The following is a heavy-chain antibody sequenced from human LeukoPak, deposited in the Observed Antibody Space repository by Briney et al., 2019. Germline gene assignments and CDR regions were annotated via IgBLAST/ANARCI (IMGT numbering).Heavy chain of an antibody. D-gene: IGHD3-9*01. J-gene: IGHJ4*02. V-gene: IGHV3-74*01. Sequence: GGSLRLSCAASGFTFSSYWMHWVRQAPGKGLVRVSRINSDGSSTSYADSVKGRFTISRDNAKNTLYLQMNSLRAEDTAVYYCARSSRSDWDFDYWGQGTLVTVSS. CDR3: ARSSRSDWDFDY. CDR1: GFTFSSYW. CDR2: INSDGSST.